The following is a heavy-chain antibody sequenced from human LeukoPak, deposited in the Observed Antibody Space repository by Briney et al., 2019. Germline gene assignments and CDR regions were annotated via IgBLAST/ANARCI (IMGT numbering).Heavy chain of an antibody. CDR3: ARGSRIAVAGTQYFQH. CDR1: GGSFSGYY. Sequence: TTSETLSLTCAVYGGSFSGYYWSWIRQPPGKGLEWIGEINHSGSTNYNPSLKSRVTISVDTSKNQFSLKLSSVTVADTAVYYCARGSRIAVAGTQYFQHWGQGTLVTVSS. D-gene: IGHD6-19*01. CDR2: INHSGST. V-gene: IGHV4-34*01. J-gene: IGHJ1*01.